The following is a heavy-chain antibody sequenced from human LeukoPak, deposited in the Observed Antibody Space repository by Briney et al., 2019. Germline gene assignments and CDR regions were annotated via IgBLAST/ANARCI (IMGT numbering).Heavy chain of an antibody. V-gene: IGHV3-74*01. J-gene: IGHJ6*04. Sequence: PGGSLRLSCAASGFTFSSCWMHWVRQVPGKGLVWVSRINTDGRSISYADSVKGRFTISRDNAENTLYLQLNSLRADDTAVYYCARDHWIGGFMDVWGKGTTVTVSS. D-gene: IGHD1-1*01. CDR2: INTDGRSI. CDR1: GFTFSSCW. CDR3: ARDHWIGGFMDV.